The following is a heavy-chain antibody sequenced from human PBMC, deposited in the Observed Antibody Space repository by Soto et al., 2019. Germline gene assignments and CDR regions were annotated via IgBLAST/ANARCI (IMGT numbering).Heavy chain of an antibody. V-gene: IGHV1-69*18. CDR1: GGSFSNSA. CDR2: IIPIFTTT. CDR3: ARPSGLLGQFSALVDY. J-gene: IGHJ4*02. D-gene: IGHD6-6*01. Sequence: QVQLVQSGSEVRRPGSSVKVSCKASGGSFSNSAIAWVRQAPGQGLEWLGMIIPIFTTTNYAQKFKDRLTITADGSTSTAYMELSGLKSEDTAVYSCARPSGLLGQFSALVDYWGQGTLVTVSS.